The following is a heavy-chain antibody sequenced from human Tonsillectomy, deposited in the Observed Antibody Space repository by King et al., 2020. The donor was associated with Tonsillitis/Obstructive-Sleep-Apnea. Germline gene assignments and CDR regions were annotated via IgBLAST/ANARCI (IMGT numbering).Heavy chain of an antibody. J-gene: IGHJ4*02. Sequence: EVQLVESGGGLVQPGGSLKLSCAASGFTFSGSAMHWVRQASGKGLEWVGRIRSKANSYATAYAASVKGRFTISRDDSKNTAYLQMNSLKTEDTGVYYCTGRTYYYDSSGYHITHYWGQGTLVTVSS. D-gene: IGHD3-22*01. V-gene: IGHV3-73*01. CDR3: TGRTYYYDSSGYHITHY. CDR2: IRSKANSYAT. CDR1: GFTFSGSA.